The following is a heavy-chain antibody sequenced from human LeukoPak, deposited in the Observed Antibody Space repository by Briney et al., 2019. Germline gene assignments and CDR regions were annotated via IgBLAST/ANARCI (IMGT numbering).Heavy chain of an antibody. Sequence: GASVKVSCKASGYTFNTYGISWVRQAPGQGLEWMGWISTYNGDTSYVQNLQGRVTMTTDTFTSTAYMELMSLRSDDTAVYYCLRDAQRPRLTPDYWGQGTLVTVSS. CDR3: LRDAQRPRLTPDY. CDR2: ISTYNGDT. J-gene: IGHJ4*02. CDR1: GYTFNTYG. D-gene: IGHD6-25*01. V-gene: IGHV1-18*01.